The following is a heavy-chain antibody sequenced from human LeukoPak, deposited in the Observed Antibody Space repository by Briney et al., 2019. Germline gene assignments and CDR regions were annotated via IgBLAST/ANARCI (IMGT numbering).Heavy chain of an antibody. D-gene: IGHD3-22*01. V-gene: IGHV3-23*01. CDR2: ISGSGGST. CDR3: AKDLGRITMIVVVLDAFDI. Sequence: GGSLRLSCAASGFNFANHAMSWVRQTPGKGLEWVSAISGSGGSTYYADSVKGRFTISRDNSKNTLYLQMNSLRAEDTAVYYCAKDLGRITMIVVVLDAFDIWGQGTMVTVSS. J-gene: IGHJ3*02. CDR1: GFNFANHA.